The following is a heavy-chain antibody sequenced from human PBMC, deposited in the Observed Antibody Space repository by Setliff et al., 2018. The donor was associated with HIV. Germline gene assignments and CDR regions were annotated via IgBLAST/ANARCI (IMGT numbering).Heavy chain of an antibody. CDR1: GFTVNSGA. J-gene: IGHJ4*02. CDR3: AKNLYSSIWSPLDY. V-gene: IGHV3-30*02. CDR2: ILHDGSDK. Sequence: PGGSLRLSCAGSGFTVNSGAMNWVRQAPGKGLEWVAFILHDGSDKDCSASVKGRFTISRDNSKNTLFLQMGSLRTEDTAVYFCAKNLYSSIWSPLDYWGQGTLVTVSS. D-gene: IGHD6-13*01.